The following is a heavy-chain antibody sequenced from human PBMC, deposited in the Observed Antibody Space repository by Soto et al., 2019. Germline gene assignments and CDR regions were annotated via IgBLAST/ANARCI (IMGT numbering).Heavy chain of an antibody. CDR3: AGRRAGDYYFDY. CDR2: IYYTGST. Sequence: SETLSLACSVSGGSVSSSSYYWGWVRQPPGKGLEWIGTIYYTGSTSYSPSLKSRVTISVDASKTQFSLNLNSVTAADTAVYYCAGRRAGDYYFDYWGQGTLVTVSS. V-gene: IGHV4-39*01. J-gene: IGHJ4*02. D-gene: IGHD1-26*01. CDR1: GGSVSSSSYY.